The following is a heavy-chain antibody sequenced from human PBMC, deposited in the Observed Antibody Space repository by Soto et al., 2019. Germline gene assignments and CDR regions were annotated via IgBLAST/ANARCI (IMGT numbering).Heavy chain of an antibody. J-gene: IGHJ4*02. CDR2: ISSSSSYI. Sequence: GGSLRLSCAASGFTFSSYSMNWVRQAPGKGLEWVSSISSSSSYIYYADSVKGRFTISRDNAKNSLYLQMNSLRAEDTAVYYCARVHYYGSGSYTPNPIDYWGQGTLVTVSS. D-gene: IGHD3-10*01. CDR1: GFTFSSYS. CDR3: ARVHYYGSGSYTPNPIDY. V-gene: IGHV3-21*01.